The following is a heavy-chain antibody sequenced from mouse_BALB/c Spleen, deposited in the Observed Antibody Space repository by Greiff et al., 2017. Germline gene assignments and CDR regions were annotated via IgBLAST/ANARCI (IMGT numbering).Heavy chain of an antibody. Sequence: QVQLQQPGAELVKPGASVKLSCKASGYTFTSYWMHWVKQRPGQGLEWIGEIDPSDSYTNYNQKFKGKATLTVDKSSSTAYMELRSLTSEDSAVYYCARWTTATTPYAMDDWGQGTSVTVSS. CDR2: IDPSDSYT. CDR1: GYTFTSYW. J-gene: IGHJ4*01. V-gene: IGHV1-69*02. D-gene: IGHD1-2*01. CDR3: ARWTTATTPYAMDD.